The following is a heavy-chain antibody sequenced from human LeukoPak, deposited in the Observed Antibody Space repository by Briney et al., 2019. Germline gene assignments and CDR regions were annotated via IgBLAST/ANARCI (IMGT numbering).Heavy chain of an antibody. V-gene: IGHV3-21*01. CDR1: GFTFSSYS. Sequence: GGSLRLSCAASGFTFSSYSMNWVRQAPGKGLEWVSSISSSSSYIYYADSVKGRFTISRDNAKNSLYLQMNGLRAEDTAVYYCARTYGSGSFDYWGQGALVTVSS. D-gene: IGHD3-10*01. J-gene: IGHJ4*02. CDR3: ARTYGSGSFDY. CDR2: ISSSSSYI.